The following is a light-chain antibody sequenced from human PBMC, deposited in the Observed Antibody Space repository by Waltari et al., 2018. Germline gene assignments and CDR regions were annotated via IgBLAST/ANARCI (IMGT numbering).Light chain of an antibody. Sequence: EIVLTQSPATLSLSPGERATLSCRASQSVRVYLAWYQQKPGQAPRLLICDTSNRASGTPDRFSGSGSGTDFSLSISSLEPEDFAVYYCQQRHNWPLTFGGGTKVEIK. CDR2: DTS. CDR3: QQRHNWPLT. CDR1: QSVRVY. J-gene: IGKJ4*01. V-gene: IGKV3-11*01.